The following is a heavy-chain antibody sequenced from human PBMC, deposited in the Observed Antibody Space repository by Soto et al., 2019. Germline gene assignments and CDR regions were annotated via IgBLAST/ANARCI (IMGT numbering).Heavy chain of an antibody. V-gene: IGHV1-18*01. CDR2: ISAYNGNT. CDR3: ARDEDSSGYQVDY. D-gene: IGHD3-22*01. Sequence: XSVNVSYQASVYSFTSYGISWVRQAPGQGLEWMGWISAYNGNTNYAQKLQGRVTMTTDTSTSTAYMELRGLRSDDTAVYYCARDEDSSGYQVDYWGQGTLVTVSS. CDR1: VYSFTSYG. J-gene: IGHJ4*02.